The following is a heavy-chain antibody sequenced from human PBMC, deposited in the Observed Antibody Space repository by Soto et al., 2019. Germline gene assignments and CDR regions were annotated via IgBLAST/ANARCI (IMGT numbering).Heavy chain of an antibody. CDR1: GYSFTSLD. CDR2: MEPSTGRT. J-gene: IGHJ4*02. D-gene: IGHD1-26*01. CDR3: ARGVSAGVDY. Sequence: ASVKVSCKASGYSFTSLDINWVRQTAGQGLEWMGWMEPSTGRTGYAQKFQGGVTMTRDTSINTAYMELTTLTSDDTAFYYCARGVSAGVDYWGQGTLVTVSS. V-gene: IGHV1-8*01.